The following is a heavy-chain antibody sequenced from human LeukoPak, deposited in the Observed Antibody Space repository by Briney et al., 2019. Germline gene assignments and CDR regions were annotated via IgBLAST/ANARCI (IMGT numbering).Heavy chain of an antibody. Sequence: LTGGSLRLSCAASGFTFSSYWMHWVRQAPGKGLVWVSRISTDGTYTEYADSVKGRFTISRDNAKDTLYLQVNSLRAEDTAVYYCAITVDCRATTDCYSYFHHWGQGTLVTVSS. D-gene: IGHD2-21*02. V-gene: IGHV3-74*03. J-gene: IGHJ1*01. CDR1: GFTFSSYW. CDR2: ISTDGTYT. CDR3: AITVDCRATTDCYSYFHH.